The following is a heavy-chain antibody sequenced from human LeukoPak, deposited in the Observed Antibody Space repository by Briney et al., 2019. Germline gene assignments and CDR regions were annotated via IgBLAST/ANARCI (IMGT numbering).Heavy chain of an antibody. D-gene: IGHD2-8*01. V-gene: IGHV3-23*01. CDR2: ISGSGGST. Sequence: PGGSLRLSCAASGFTFSSYAMSWVRQAPGKGLEWVSAISGSGGSTYYADSVKGRFTISRDNSKNTLYLQMNSLRAEDAAVYYCAKDHSPFCTNGVCRGSDYWAREPWSPSPQ. CDR1: GFTFSSYA. J-gene: IGHJ4*02. CDR3: AKDHSPFCTNGVCRGSDY.